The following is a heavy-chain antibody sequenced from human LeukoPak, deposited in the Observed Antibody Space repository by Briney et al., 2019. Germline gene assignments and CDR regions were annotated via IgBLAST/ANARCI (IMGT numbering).Heavy chain of an antibody. J-gene: IGHJ4*02. D-gene: IGHD3-10*01. CDR2: ISSSSSYI. Sequence: GGSLRLSCAASGFTFSSYSMNWVRQAPGKGLEWVSSISSSSSYIYYADSVKVRFTISRDNAKNSLYLQMNSLRAEDTAVYYCARDSRFGHYFDYWGQGTLVTVSS. V-gene: IGHV3-21*01. CDR3: ARDSRFGHYFDY. CDR1: GFTFSSYS.